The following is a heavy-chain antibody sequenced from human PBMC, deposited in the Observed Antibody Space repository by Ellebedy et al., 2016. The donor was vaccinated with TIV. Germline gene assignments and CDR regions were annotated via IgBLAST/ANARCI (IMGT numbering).Heavy chain of an antibody. CDR3: ARQGGAVAGACFDY. Sequence: MPSETLSLTCTVSGGSISSYYWSWIRQPPGKGLEWIGYIYYSGCTNYNPSLKSRVTISVDTSKNQFSLKLSSVTAADTAVYYCARQGGAVAGACFDYWGQGTLVTVSS. J-gene: IGHJ4*02. V-gene: IGHV4-59*08. D-gene: IGHD6-19*01. CDR2: IYYSGCT. CDR1: GGSISSYY.